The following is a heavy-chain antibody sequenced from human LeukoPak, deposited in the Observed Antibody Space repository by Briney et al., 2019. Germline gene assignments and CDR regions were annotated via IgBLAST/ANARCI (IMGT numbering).Heavy chain of an antibody. Sequence: SVKVSCKASGGTFSSYAISWVRQAPGQGLEWMGGIIPIFGTANYAQKFQGRVTITTDESTSTAYMELSSLRSEDTAVYYCARGQLNIYCGGDCYGYGFDIWGQGTMVTVSS. CDR1: GGTFSSYA. D-gene: IGHD2-21*01. V-gene: IGHV1-69*05. J-gene: IGHJ3*02. CDR3: ARGQLNIYCGGDCYGYGFDI. CDR2: IIPIFGTA.